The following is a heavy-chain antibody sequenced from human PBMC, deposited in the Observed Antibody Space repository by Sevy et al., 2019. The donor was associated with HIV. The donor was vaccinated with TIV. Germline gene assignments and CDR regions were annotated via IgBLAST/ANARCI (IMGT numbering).Heavy chain of an antibody. CDR2: LSASGHIT. V-gene: IGHV3-23*01. CDR1: GFSISNYA. D-gene: IGHD1-26*01. J-gene: IGHJ4*02. CDR3: AKDIWEIASVFDF. Sequence: GGSLRLSCAASGFSISNYAMSWVRQAPGKGLEWVSALSASGHITYYAYSVKGRFTISRDNSKNTLYLQVNSLRAEDTAVYYCAKDIWEIASVFDFWGQGTLVTVSS.